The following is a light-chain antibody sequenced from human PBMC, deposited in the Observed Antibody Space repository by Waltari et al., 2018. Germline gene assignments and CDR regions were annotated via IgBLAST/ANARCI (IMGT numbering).Light chain of an antibody. CDR1: QSIKCW. V-gene: IGKV1-5*03. CDR2: KAS. J-gene: IGKJ1*01. Sequence: NQLTQSASTLAASVEDGGITTCRASQSIKCWFAWYHQKPGRAPKLLIYKASSLKSGVPSSFSGSGYGTEFTLTISSLQPEYFATYYCQHYDGWPWTFGQGTKVEIK. CDR3: QHYDGWPWT.